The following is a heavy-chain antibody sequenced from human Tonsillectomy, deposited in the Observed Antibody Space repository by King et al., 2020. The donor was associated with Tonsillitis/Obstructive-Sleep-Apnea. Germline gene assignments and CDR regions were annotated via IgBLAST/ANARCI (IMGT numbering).Heavy chain of an antibody. Sequence: VQLQESGPGLVKPSETLSLTCTVSGGSISSYYWSWIRQPPGKGLEWIGYIYYSGSTNYNPSLKSRVTISVDTSKNKFSLKLSSVTAADTAVYYCARRWVQLERRIDYMDVWGKGTTVTVSS. V-gene: IGHV4-59*08. CDR3: ARRWVQLERRIDYMDV. J-gene: IGHJ6*03. CDR2: IYYSGST. CDR1: GGSISSYY. D-gene: IGHD1-1*01.